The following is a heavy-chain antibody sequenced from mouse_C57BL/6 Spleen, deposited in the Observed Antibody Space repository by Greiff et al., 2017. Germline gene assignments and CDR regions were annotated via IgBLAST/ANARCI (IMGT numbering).Heavy chain of an antibody. CDR2: ISSGSSTI. CDR1: GFTFSDYG. V-gene: IGHV5-17*01. D-gene: IGHD2-4*01. Sequence: EVKLMESGGGLVKPGGSLKLSCAASGFTFSDYGMHWVRQAPEKGLEWVAYISSGSSTIYYADTVKGRFTISRDNAKNTLFLQMTSLRSEDTAMYYCARGPYDYFFDYWGQGTTLTVSS. CDR3: ARGPYDYFFDY. J-gene: IGHJ2*01.